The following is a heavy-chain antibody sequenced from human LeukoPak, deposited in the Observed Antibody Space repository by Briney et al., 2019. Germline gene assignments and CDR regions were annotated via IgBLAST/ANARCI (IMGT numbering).Heavy chain of an antibody. J-gene: IGHJ4*02. CDR3: ANLGITTITMVRGVPRDY. D-gene: IGHD3-10*01. CDR1: GFTFSSYG. Sequence: PGRSLRLSCAASGFTFSSYGMHWVRQAPGKGLEWVAVISYDGSNKYYADSVKGRFTISRDNSKNTLYLQMNSLRAGDTAVYYCANLGITTITMVRGVPRDYWGQGTLVTVSS. V-gene: IGHV3-30*18. CDR2: ISYDGSNK.